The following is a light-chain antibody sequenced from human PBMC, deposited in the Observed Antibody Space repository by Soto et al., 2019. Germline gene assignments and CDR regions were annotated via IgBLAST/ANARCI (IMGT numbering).Light chain of an antibody. Sequence: EIVLTQSPGTLSLSPGERATLSCRASQSVSSSYLAWYQQKPGQAPRLLIYGAFSRATGIPDRFSGSGSGTDFTLTISRLEPEDFAVYSCQQYGNSPRVTFGGGTKVEIK. CDR3: QQYGNSPRVT. V-gene: IGKV3-20*01. CDR2: GAF. J-gene: IGKJ4*01. CDR1: QSVSSSY.